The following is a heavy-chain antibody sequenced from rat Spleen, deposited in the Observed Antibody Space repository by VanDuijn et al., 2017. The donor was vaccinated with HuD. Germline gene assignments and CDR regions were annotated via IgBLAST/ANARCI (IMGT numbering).Heavy chain of an antibody. Sequence: QLQESGPGLVKPSQSLSLTCSVTVYSITSSYRWNWIRKFPGNKLEWMGYINNAGSTNYNPSLKSRISITRDTSKNQFFLQVDSVTTEDTATYYCARSDGVHYYLPFVDWGQGTLVTVSS. D-gene: IGHD1-12*02. CDR1: VYSITSSYR. J-gene: IGHJ3*01. CDR3: ARSDGVHYYLPFVD. V-gene: IGHV3-3*01. CDR2: INNAGST.